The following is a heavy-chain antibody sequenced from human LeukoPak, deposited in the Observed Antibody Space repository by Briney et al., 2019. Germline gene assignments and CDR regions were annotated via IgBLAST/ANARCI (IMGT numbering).Heavy chain of an antibody. J-gene: IGHJ6*02. D-gene: IGHD1-26*01. CDR1: GGSISSYY. CDR3: ARGGNYYYYGMDV. V-gene: IGHV4-59*12. CDR2: IYYSGST. Sequence: SETLSLTCTVSGGSISSYYWSWIRQPPGKGLEWIGYIYYSGSTNYNPSLKSRVTISVDTSKNQFSLKLSSVTAADTAVYYCARGGNYYYYGMDVWGQGTTVTVPS.